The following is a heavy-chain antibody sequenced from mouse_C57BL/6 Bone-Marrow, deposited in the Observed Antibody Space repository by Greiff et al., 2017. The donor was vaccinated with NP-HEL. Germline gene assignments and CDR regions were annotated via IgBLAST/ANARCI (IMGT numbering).Heavy chain of an antibody. J-gene: IGHJ4*01. V-gene: IGHV1-78*01. CDR2: IYPRDGST. CDR3: ATTIDCYYYAMDY. CDR1: GYTFTDHT. Sequence: VQVVESDAELVKPGASVKISCKVSGYTFTDHTIHWMKQRPEQGLEWIGYIYPRDGSTKYNEKFKGKATLTADKSSSTAYMQLNSLTSEDSAVYFCATTIDCYYYAMDYWGQGTSVTVSS. D-gene: IGHD2-12*01.